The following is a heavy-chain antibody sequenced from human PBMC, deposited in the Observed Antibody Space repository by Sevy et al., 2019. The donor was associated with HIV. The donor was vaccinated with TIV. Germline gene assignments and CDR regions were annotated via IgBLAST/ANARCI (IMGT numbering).Heavy chain of an antibody. CDR1: GYSFRSYW. CDR3: ARTGISSSTPDYFDF. D-gene: IGHD6-6*01. CDR2: IYPGDSDT. V-gene: IGHV5-51*01. Sequence: GESLKISCKGSGYSFRSYWIGWVRQMPGKGLEWMGIIYPGDSDTRYSPSFQGQVTHSADKSINTAYLQWSSLKASDTAMYYCARTGISSSTPDYFDFWGQGTLVTVSS. J-gene: IGHJ4*02.